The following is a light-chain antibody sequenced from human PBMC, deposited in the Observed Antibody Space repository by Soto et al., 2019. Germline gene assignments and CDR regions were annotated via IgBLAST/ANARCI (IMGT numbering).Light chain of an antibody. CDR2: DAS. J-gene: IGKJ5*01. Sequence: SPATLSVSPGERATLSCRASESVSRNLAWYQQKPGQAPRLLIYDASTRATGIPDRFSGGGSGTECTLTISSLQFAGFLVSYCKQYNSWPPITFWQGTRREIK. CDR1: ESVSRN. V-gene: IGKV3-15*01. CDR3: KQYNSWPPIT.